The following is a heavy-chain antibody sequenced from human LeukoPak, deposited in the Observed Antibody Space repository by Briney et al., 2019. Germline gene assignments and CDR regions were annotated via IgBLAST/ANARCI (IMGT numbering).Heavy chain of an antibody. V-gene: IGHV3-66*01. D-gene: IGHD6-13*01. CDR1: GFTVSNNY. CDR2: IYNTGDT. J-gene: IGHJ5*01. CDR3: ARETTGYSSSWFGY. Sequence: PGGSLRLSCAASGFTVSNNYMSWVRQAPGKGLEWVSFIYNTGDTYYADSVKGRFTISRDNSKNTLYLQMNSLRAEDTAVYYCARETTGYSSSWFGYWGQGTLVTVSS.